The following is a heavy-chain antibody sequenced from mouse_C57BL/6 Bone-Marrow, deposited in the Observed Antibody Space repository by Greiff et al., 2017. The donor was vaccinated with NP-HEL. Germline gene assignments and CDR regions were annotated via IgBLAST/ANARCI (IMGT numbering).Heavy chain of an antibody. Sequence: QVQLQQPGAELVKPGASVKLSCKASGYTFTSYWMHWVKQRPGRGLEWIGRIDPNSGGTKYNEKFKSKATLTVDKPSSTVYMQLSSLTSEDSAVYYCARRHYYALDYWGQGTSVTVSS. CDR2: IDPNSGGT. J-gene: IGHJ4*01. CDR3: ARRHYYALDY. V-gene: IGHV1-72*01. CDR1: GYTFTSYW.